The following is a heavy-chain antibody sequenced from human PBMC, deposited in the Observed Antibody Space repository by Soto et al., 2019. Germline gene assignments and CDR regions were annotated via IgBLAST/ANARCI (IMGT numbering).Heavy chain of an antibody. J-gene: IGHJ1*01. CDR2: ISAIFGTA. CDR3: AATPIAAAGRGYFQH. V-gene: IGHV1-69*05. CDR1: GYTFSSDG. D-gene: IGHD6-13*01. Sequence: GGSVKVSCKASGYTFSSDGIRWLRQAPGQGLEWMGGISAIFGTANYAQKFQGRVTITTDESTSTAYMELGSLRSEDTAVYYCAATPIAAAGRGYFQHWGQGTLVTVSS.